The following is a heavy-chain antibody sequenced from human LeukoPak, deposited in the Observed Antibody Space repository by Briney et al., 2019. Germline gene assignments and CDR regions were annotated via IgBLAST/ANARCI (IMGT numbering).Heavy chain of an antibody. CDR3: ARAAFSSRYGFDY. Sequence: SETLSLTCTVSGYSISSDYHCGWIRQPPGKGLEWIGSIYHSGSTYYNPSLKSRVTTSVDTSKNQFSLKLSSVTAADTAVYYCARAAFSSRYGFDYWGQGTLVTVSS. CDR1: GYSISSDYH. V-gene: IGHV4-38-2*02. CDR2: IYHSGST. J-gene: IGHJ4*02. D-gene: IGHD6-13*01.